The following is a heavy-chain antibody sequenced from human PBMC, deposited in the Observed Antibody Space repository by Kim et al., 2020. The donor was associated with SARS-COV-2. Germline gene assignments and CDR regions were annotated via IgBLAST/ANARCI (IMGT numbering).Heavy chain of an antibody. V-gene: IGHV3-30*18. D-gene: IGHD3-9*01. CDR3: AKEGARVHGTLRYFDC. J-gene: IGHJ4*02. CDR1: GFTFSSYG. Sequence: GGSLRLSCAASGFTFSSYGMHWVRQAPGKGLEWVAVISYDGSNKYYADSVKGRFTISRDNSKNTLYLQMNSLRAEDTAVYYCAKEGARVHGTLRYFDCWGQGTLVTVSS. CDR2: ISYDGSNK.